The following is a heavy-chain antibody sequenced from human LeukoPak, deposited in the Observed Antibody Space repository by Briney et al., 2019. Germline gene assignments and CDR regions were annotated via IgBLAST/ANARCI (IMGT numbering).Heavy chain of an antibody. Sequence: PGGSLRLSCAASGFTFSNYGMNWVRQAPGKGLEWVSGISGSGGNTYYADCVKGRFTISRDNSKNSLYLQMNSLRAEDTAVYYCASSGYSRGHRVDYWGQGTLVTVSS. CDR2: ISGSGGNT. V-gene: IGHV3-23*01. J-gene: IGHJ4*02. CDR1: GFTFSNYG. CDR3: ASSGYSRGHRVDY. D-gene: IGHD3-22*01.